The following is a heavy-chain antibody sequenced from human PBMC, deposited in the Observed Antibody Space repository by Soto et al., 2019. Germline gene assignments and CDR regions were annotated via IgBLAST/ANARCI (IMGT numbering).Heavy chain of an antibody. CDR1: GYTFTSYG. D-gene: IGHD2-15*01. CDR2: ISAYNGNT. Sequence: QVQLVQSGAEVKKPGASVKVSCKASGYTFTSYGIIWVRQAPGQGLEWMAWISAYNGNTNYAQKLQGRVTMTTDTSTSTAYMELRSLRSDDTAVYYCARVPSTVVVVAAQNQVDYWGQGTLVTVSS. V-gene: IGHV1-18*01. CDR3: ARVPSTVVVVAAQNQVDY. J-gene: IGHJ4*02.